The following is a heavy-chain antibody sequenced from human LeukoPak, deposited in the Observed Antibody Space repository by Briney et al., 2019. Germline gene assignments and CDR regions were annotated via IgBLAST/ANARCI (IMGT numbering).Heavy chain of an antibody. J-gene: IGHJ5*02. V-gene: IGHV4-4*07. CDR3: ARARVRYFDWTFDP. Sequence: SETLSLTCTVSGGSISSYYWSWIRQPAGKGLEWIGRIYTSGSTNYNPSPKSRVTMSVDTSKNQFSLKLSSVTAADTAVYYRARARVRYFDWTFDPWGQGTLVTVSS. D-gene: IGHD3-9*01. CDR2: IYTSGST. CDR1: GGSISSYY.